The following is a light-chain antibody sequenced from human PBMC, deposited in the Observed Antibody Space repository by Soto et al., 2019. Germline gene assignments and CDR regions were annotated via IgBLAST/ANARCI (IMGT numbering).Light chain of an antibody. Sequence: IQMTQSPSTLSASVGDRVTITCRASQSISDLLAWYQQKPGEAPKLLIYKASSLESGVPSRFSGSGSGTPFSLTINSLQPDDFATYCCQQYDNYSPFGGGTKVEIK. CDR1: QSISDL. CDR2: KAS. J-gene: IGKJ4*02. CDR3: QQYDNYSP. V-gene: IGKV1-5*03.